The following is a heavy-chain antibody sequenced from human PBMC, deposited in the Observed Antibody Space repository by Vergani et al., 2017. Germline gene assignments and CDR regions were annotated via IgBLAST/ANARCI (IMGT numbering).Heavy chain of an antibody. J-gene: IGHJ6*02. CDR2: ISGSGGST. V-gene: IGHV3-23*01. CDR1: GFTFSSYA. D-gene: IGHD3-10*01. CDR3: AKKGNYYGSWSYPYYYYVMDV. Sequence: EVQLLESGGGLVQPGGSLRLSCAASGFTFSSYAMSWVRQAPGKGRELVSAISGSGGSTYYADSVKGRFTISRDNTKKTLYLQMNSLRADDTAVYYCAKKGNYYGSWSYPYYYYVMDVWGQGTTVTVSS.